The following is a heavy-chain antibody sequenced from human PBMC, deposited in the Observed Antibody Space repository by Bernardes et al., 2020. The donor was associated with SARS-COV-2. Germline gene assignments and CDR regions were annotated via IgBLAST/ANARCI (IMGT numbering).Heavy chain of an antibody. D-gene: IGHD3-16*02. CDR1: GFTFSNPA. V-gene: IGHV3-23*01. CDR3: ARPPGRVIAYFDL. CDR2: LSRSVAAT. J-gene: IGHJ4*02. Sequence: GGSLRPSCAASGFTFSNPAMSWVRQAPGKGMEWVSTLSRSVAATYYAGSVKGRFTISRDNSKNTLYLQMNSLRCDDAALYYCARPPGRVIAYFDLWGQGTLVTVSP.